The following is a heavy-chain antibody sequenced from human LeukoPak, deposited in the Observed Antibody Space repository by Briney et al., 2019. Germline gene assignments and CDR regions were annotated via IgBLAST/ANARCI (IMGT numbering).Heavy chain of an antibody. CDR3: ARDRDCSGGSCYSGLYFDY. CDR2: ISYDGSNK. D-gene: IGHD2-15*01. V-gene: IGHV3-30*04. CDR1: GFTFSSYA. Sequence: PGGSLRLSCAASGFTFSSYAMHRVRQAPGKGLEWVAVISYDGSNKYYADSVKGRFTISRDNSKNTLYLQMNSLRAEDTAVYYCARDRDCSGGSCYSGLYFDYWGQGTLVTASS. J-gene: IGHJ4*02.